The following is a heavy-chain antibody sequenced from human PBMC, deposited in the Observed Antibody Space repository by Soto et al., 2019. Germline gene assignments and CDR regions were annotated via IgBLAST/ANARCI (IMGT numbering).Heavy chain of an antibody. Sequence: QITLKESGPTLVKPTQTLTLTCTFSGFSLSTSGVGVGWIRQPPGKALEWLALIYWDDDKRYSPSLKSRLTITKHTSKSQVVLTMTNMDPVDTATYYCAHSFTAAAGSYWYFDLWGRGTLVTVSS. CDR1: GFSLSTSGVG. CDR3: AHSFTAAAGSYWYFDL. CDR2: IYWDDDK. V-gene: IGHV2-5*02. D-gene: IGHD6-13*01. J-gene: IGHJ2*01.